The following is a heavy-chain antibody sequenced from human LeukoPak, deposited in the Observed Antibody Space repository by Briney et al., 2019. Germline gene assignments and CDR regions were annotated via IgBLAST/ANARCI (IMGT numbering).Heavy chain of an antibody. V-gene: IGHV3-48*01. J-gene: IGHJ2*01. CDR2: ISGSGSTI. CDR1: GFTFSSYW. D-gene: IGHD3-10*01. Sequence: GGSLRLSCAASGFTFSSYWMSWVRQAPGKGLEWVSYISGSGSTIHYADSVKGRFTSSRDNAKTSLYLQMNGLRVEDTAVYYCAKVASDSAWYIDLWGRGILVSVSS. CDR3: AKVASDSAWYIDL.